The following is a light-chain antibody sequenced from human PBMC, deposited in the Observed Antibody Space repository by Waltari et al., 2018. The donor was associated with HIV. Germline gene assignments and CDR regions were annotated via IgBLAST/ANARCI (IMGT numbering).Light chain of an antibody. J-gene: IGLJ3*02. CDR3: CSYAVTYTWV. Sequence: QSALTQPRSVSGSPGQSVTFSCAGIKFGLSDYNSVSWYQQRPGQAPKLILYNVNERPSGVPKRFSGSVSCNTSSMTNSGLQAEDEPTYFCCSYAVTYTWVFGGGTNLTV. CDR1: KFGLSDYNS. CDR2: NVN. V-gene: IGLV2-11*01.